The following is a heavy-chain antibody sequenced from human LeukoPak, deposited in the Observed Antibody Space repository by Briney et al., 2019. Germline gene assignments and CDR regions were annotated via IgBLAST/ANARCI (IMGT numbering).Heavy chain of an antibody. CDR3: AGDLDYSNYGVFYYYYMDV. J-gene: IGHJ6*03. Sequence: EASVKVSCKASGYTFTSYYMHWVRQAPGQGLEWMGIINPSGGSTSYAQKFQGRVTMTRDTSTSTVYMELSSLRSEDTAVYYCAGDLDYSNYGVFYYYYMDVWGKGTTVTVSS. V-gene: IGHV1-46*03. CDR1: GYTFTSYY. CDR2: INPSGGST. D-gene: IGHD4-11*01.